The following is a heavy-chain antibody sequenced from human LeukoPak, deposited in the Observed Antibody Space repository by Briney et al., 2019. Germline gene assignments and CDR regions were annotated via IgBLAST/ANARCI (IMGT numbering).Heavy chain of an antibody. CDR3: ARDSSIAARPYYYYYYMDV. D-gene: IGHD6-6*01. CDR2: IIPIFGTA. J-gene: IGHJ6*03. Sequence: GSSVKVSCKASGGTFSSYAISWVRQAPGQGLEWMGGIIPIFGTANYAQKFQGRVTITADKSTSTAYMELSSLRSEDTAVYYCARDSSIAARPYYYYYYMDVWGKGTTVTVSS. V-gene: IGHV1-69*06. CDR1: GGTFSSYA.